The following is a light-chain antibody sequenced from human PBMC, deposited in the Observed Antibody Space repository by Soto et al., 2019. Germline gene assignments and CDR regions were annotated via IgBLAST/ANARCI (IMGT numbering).Light chain of an antibody. V-gene: IGKV3-20*01. CDR1: QSVSSSY. J-gene: IGKJ1*01. CDR2: GAS. Sequence: EIVLTQSPGTLSLSPGERATLSCRASQSVSSSYLAWYQQKPGQAPRLLIYGASNRATGIPDRFSGSGSGTDFTLTISRLEPEDFAEYHCQQYNNWPQTFGQGTRWIS. CDR3: QQYNNWPQT.